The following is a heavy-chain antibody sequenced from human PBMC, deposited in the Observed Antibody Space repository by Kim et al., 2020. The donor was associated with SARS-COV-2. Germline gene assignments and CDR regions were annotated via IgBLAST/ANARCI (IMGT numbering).Heavy chain of an antibody. CDR2: ISYDGSNK. Sequence: GGSLRLSCAASGFTLSSYGMHWVRQAPGKGLEWVAVISYDGSNKYYADSVKGRFTISRDNSKNTLYLQMNSLRAEDTAVYYCAKEKGNWNYGLGYWGQGTLVTVSS. V-gene: IGHV3-30*18. CDR1: GFTLSSYG. D-gene: IGHD1-7*01. CDR3: AKEKGNWNYGLGY. J-gene: IGHJ4*02.